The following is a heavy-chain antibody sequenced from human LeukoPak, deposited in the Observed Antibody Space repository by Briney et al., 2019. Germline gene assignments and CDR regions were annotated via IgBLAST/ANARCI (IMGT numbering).Heavy chain of an antibody. CDR3: AKDETIFGVVITRGEAFDI. V-gene: IGHV3-30*18. CDR1: GFTFSSYG. D-gene: IGHD3-3*01. CDR2: ISYDGSNK. J-gene: IGHJ3*02. Sequence: GRSLRLSCAASGFTFSSYGMHWVRQAPGKGLEWVAVISYDGSNKYYADSVKGRFTISRDNSKNTLYLQMNSLRAEDTAVYYCAKDETIFGVVITRGEAFDIWGQGTMVTVSS.